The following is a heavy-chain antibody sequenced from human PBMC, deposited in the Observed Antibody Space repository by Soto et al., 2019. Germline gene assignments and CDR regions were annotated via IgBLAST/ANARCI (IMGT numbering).Heavy chain of an antibody. CDR2: IYYSGST. J-gene: IGHJ4*02. CDR3: ARQDIELMVYANDY. D-gene: IGHD2-8*01. Sequence: SETLSLTCTVSGGSISSSSYYWGWIRQPPGKGLEWIGSIYYSGSTYYNPSLKSRVTISVDTSKNQFSLKLSSVTAADTAVYYCARQDIELMVYANDYWGQGTLVTVSS. V-gene: IGHV4-39*01. CDR1: GGSISSSSYY.